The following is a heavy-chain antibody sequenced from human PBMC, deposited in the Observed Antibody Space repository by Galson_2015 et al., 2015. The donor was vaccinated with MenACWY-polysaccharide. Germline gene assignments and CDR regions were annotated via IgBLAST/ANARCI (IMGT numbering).Heavy chain of an antibody. J-gene: IGHJ3*02. D-gene: IGHD6-13*01. CDR1: GSRFSNSG. CDR3: AREGSRIVVHAFDT. Sequence: SLRLSCAASGSRFSNSGMHWVRQAPGKGLEWVAVIQYDGSKILYADSVKGRFTISRDNSKNTLFLEMNSLGAEDTAVYYCAREGSRIVVHAFDTWGQGTMVTVSS. CDR2: IQYDGSKI. V-gene: IGHV3-33*01.